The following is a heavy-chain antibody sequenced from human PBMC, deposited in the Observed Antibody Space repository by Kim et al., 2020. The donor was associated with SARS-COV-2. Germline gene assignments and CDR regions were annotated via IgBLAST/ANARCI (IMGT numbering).Heavy chain of an antibody. Sequence: GGSLRLSCAASGYPLTVHAMSWVRQAPGKGLEWVSGNSVSGDRSFYADSVKGRFTISRENSKNTVFLQMNSLRAEDTAVYYCAKDIGYYGSGSYAFDYWGQGTLATVSS. V-gene: IGHV3-23*01. CDR2: NSVSGDRS. J-gene: IGHJ4*02. CDR3: AKDIGYYGSGSYAFDY. CDR1: GYPLTVHA. D-gene: IGHD3-10*01.